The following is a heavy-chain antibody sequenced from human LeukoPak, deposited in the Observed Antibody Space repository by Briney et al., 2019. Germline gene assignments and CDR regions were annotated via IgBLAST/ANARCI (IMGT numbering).Heavy chain of an antibody. Sequence: PSETLSLICSVSGGSVGSYYWSWIRQPAGKGLEWIGRIYTSGSTNYNPSLRSRATISVDKSKSQFSLKLTSVTAADTAVYYCARDLSYCSSTRCYAPYYFDYWGQGTLVTVSS. V-gene: IGHV4-4*07. D-gene: IGHD2-2*01. CDR1: GGSVGSYY. J-gene: IGHJ4*02. CDR2: IYTSGST. CDR3: ARDLSYCSSTRCYAPYYFDY.